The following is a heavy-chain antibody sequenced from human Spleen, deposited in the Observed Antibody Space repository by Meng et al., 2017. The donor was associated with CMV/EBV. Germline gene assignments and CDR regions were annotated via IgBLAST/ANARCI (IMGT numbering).Heavy chain of an antibody. J-gene: IGHJ4*02. CDR1: GFTFSSYG. Sequence: GESLKISCAASGFTFSSYGMHWVSQAPGKGLEWVAFIRYDGSNKYYADSVKGRFTISRDNSKNTLYLQMNSLRAEDTAVYYCAKDLRAAAAPGNYWGQGTLVTVSS. D-gene: IGHD6-13*01. CDR3: AKDLRAAAAPGNY. CDR2: IRYDGSNK. V-gene: IGHV3-30*02.